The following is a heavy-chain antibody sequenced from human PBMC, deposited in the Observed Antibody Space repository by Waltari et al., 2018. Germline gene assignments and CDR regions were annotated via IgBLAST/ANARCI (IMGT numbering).Heavy chain of an antibody. CDR1: GFTFSNYY. Sequence: QFQLVQSGAEVKKPGASVKVSCEASGFTFSNYYVHWVRQAPGQGLEWMALVSPSGAGTRYAEKFQGRVTLPRDTSTSTVYMDLSSLRSEDTAVYYCATFVSGSFTFPDYWGQGTLVTVSS. CDR2: VSPSGAGT. D-gene: IGHD3-16*01. V-gene: IGHV1-46*03. CDR3: ATFVSGSFTFPDY. J-gene: IGHJ4*02.